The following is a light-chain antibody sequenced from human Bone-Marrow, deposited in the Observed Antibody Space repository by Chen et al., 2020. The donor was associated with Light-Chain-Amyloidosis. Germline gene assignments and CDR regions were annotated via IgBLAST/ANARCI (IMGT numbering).Light chain of an antibody. CDR1: QGISNS. Sequence: DIQMTQSPSSLSASGGDRVTITCRASQGISNSLAWYQHKPGKVPKLLIYAASSLQSGGPPRFSGSGSRSDFTLTSSSLQPENVGSDYGKKYNNGPATFGGGTKVEIK. CDR2: AAS. V-gene: IGKV1-27*01. CDR3: KKYNNGPAT. J-gene: IGKJ4*01.